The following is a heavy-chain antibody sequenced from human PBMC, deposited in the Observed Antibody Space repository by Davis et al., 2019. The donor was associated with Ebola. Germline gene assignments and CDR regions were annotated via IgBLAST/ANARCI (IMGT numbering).Heavy chain of an antibody. J-gene: IGHJ6*02. V-gene: IGHV1-18*01. CDR2: ISAYNGNT. CDR1: GYTLTSYG. CDR3: ARDNGGSSPHYYYYYYGMDV. D-gene: IGHD6-6*01. Sequence: SVKVSCKASGYTLTSYGISCVRQAPGQGLEWMGWISAYNGNTNYAQKLQGRVTMTTDTSTSTAYMELRSLRSDDTAVYYCARDNGGSSPHYYYYYYGMDVWGQGTTVTVSS.